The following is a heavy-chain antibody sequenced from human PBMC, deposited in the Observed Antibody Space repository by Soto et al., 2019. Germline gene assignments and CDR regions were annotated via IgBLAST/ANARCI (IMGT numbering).Heavy chain of an antibody. CDR3: AHRPNWGINGLGA. J-gene: IGHJ6*02. V-gene: IGHV2-5*01. CDR1: GFSLNTAGGG. CDR2: IYWNDDK. D-gene: IGHD7-27*01. Sequence: QITLKESGPTRVKPTQTLTLTCTLSGFSLNTAGGGVVWIRQPPGKALEWLALIYWNDDKLYSPSLNNRLTITRDTSRNQVVLTMTNMAPDDTGTYYCAHRPNWGINGLGAWGQGTSVTVSS.